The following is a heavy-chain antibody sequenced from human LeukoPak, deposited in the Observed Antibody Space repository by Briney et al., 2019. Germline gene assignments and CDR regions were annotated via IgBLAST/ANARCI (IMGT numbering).Heavy chain of an antibody. Sequence: PGGSLRLSCAASGFTFSSYGMHWVRQAPGKGLEWVAVISHDGSNKYYADSVKGRFTISRDNSKNTLYLQMNSLRAEDTAVYYCAKDWGEYCTNGVCYSSGIAVAGTIFDYWGQGTLVTVSS. V-gene: IGHV3-30*18. CDR1: GFTFSSYG. J-gene: IGHJ4*02. D-gene: IGHD2-8*01. CDR2: ISHDGSNK. CDR3: AKDWGEYCTNGVCYSSGIAVAGTIFDY.